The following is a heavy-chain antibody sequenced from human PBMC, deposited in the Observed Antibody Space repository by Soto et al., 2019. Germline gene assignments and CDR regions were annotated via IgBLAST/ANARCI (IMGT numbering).Heavy chain of an antibody. V-gene: IGHV4-59*01. Sequence: SETLSLTCTVSGRSISSYYWSWLRQPPGKGLEWIGYIYYSGSTNYNHSLKSRVTISVDTSKNQFSLKLSSVTAADTAVYDCERVTWVQSYYHYYGMDVWGQGTTVTVSS. CDR1: GRSISSYY. D-gene: IGHD5-18*01. CDR3: ERVTWVQSYYHYYGMDV. CDR2: IYYSGST. J-gene: IGHJ6*02.